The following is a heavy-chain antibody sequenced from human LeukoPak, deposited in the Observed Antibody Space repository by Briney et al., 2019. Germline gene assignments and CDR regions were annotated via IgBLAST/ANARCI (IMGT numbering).Heavy chain of an antibody. V-gene: IGHV4-31*03. CDR3: ARTYMTSARFDP. CDR2: IYYSGST. J-gene: IGHJ5*02. Sequence: SETLSLTCTVSGGSINSGAYYWSWIRQHPGKGLEWIGYIYYSGSTYYNPSLKSRLTISVDTSNNQFSLKLSSVTAADAAVYYCARTYMTSARFDPWGQGTLVTVSS. D-gene: IGHD2-21*02. CDR1: GGSINSGAYY.